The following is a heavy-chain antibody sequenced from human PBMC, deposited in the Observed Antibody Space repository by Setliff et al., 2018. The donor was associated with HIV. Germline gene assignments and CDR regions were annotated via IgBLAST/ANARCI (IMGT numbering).Heavy chain of an antibody. D-gene: IGHD2-15*01. J-gene: IGHJ3*02. CDR1: GGSISSGSYY. V-gene: IGHV4-61*09. CDR2: IYTSGSA. CDR3: ARASSRLNCSGGSCYRAPYAFDI. Sequence: SETLSLTCTVSGGSISSGSYYWSWIRQPAGKGLEWIGHIYTSGSANYNPSLKSRVTISVDTSKNQSSLKLSSVTAADTAVYYCARASSRLNCSGGSCYRAPYAFDIWGQGTMVTVSS.